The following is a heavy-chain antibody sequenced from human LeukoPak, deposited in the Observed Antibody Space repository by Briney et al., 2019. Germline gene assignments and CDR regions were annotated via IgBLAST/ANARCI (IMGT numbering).Heavy chain of an antibody. CDR2: ISGDGGST. J-gene: IGHJ4*02. CDR3: AKDSHMVRGVINYFDY. V-gene: IGHV3-43*02. Sequence: GGSLRLSCAASGFTFDDYAMHWVRQAPGKGLEWVSLISGDGGSTYYADSVKGRFTISRDNSKNYLYLQMKSLRTEDTALYYCAKDSHMVRGVINYFDYWGQGTLVTVSS. D-gene: IGHD3-10*01. CDR1: GFTFDDYA.